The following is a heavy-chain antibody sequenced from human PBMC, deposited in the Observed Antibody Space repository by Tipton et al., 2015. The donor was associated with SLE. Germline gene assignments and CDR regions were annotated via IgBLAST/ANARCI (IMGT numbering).Heavy chain of an antibody. CDR2: ISAYNGHT. CDR1: GYTFTSNG. V-gene: IGHV1-18*01. CDR3: ASRVVTEYYYGMDV. J-gene: IGHJ6*02. Sequence: QSGPEVKKAGASVKVSCKASGYTFTSNGIAWVRQAPGQGLEWVGWISAYNGHTDYAQKFQGRVTMTTDTSTNTAYMELRSLRSDDTAVYYCASRVVTEYYYGMDVWGQGTTVTVS. D-gene: IGHD2-21*02.